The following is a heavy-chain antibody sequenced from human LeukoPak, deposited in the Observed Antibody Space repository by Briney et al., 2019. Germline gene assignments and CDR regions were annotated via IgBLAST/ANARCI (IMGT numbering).Heavy chain of an antibody. CDR1: GGSISSSSYY. D-gene: IGHD6-19*01. CDR2: IYYSGST. V-gene: IGHV4-39*01. CDR3: ARHDGVGSGWYWYFGY. Sequence: PSETLSLTCTVSGGSISSSSYYWGWLRQPPGKGLEWIGSIYYSGSTYYNPSLKSRVTISVDTSKNQFSLKLSSVTAADTAVYYCARHDGVGSGWYWYFGYWGQGTLVTVSS. J-gene: IGHJ4*02.